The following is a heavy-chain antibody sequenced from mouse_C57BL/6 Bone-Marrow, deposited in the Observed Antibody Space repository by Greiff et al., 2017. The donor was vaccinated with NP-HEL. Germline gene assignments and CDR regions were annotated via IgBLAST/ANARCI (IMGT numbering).Heavy chain of an antibody. V-gene: IGHV1-7*01. J-gene: IGHJ2*01. D-gene: IGHD4-1*01. Sequence: QVQLQQSGAELAKPGASVKLSCKASGYTFTSYWMHWVKQRPGQGLEWIGYINPSSGYTNYNEKFKGKATLTADKSSSTAYMQFSSLTSEDSAIYYCAREDLGRGFDYWGQGTTLTVSS. CDR2: INPSSGYT. CDR1: GYTFTSYW. CDR3: AREDLGRGFDY.